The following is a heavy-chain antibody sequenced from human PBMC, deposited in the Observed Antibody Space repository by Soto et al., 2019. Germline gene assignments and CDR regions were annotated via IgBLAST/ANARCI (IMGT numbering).Heavy chain of an antibody. Sequence: SETLSLTCTVSGGSISSSSYYWGWIRQPPGKGLEWIGSIYYSGSTYYNPSLKSRVTISVDTSKNQFSLKLSSVTAADTAVYYCARQEWELGVNYYYGMDVWGQGTTVTV. CDR2: IYYSGST. CDR3: ARQEWELGVNYYYGMDV. D-gene: IGHD1-26*01. J-gene: IGHJ6*02. CDR1: GGSISSSSYY. V-gene: IGHV4-39*01.